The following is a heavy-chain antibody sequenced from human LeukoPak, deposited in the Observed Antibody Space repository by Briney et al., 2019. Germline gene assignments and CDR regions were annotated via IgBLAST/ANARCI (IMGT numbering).Heavy chain of an antibody. V-gene: IGHV3-30*02. Sequence: GGSLRLSCAASGFTFSSYGMHWVRQAPGKGLEWVAFIRYDGSNKYYADSVKGRFTISRDNFKNTLYLQMNSLRAEDTAVYYCAKEGDYYYYYMDVWGKGITVTVSS. D-gene: IGHD1-26*01. CDR1: GFTFSSYG. CDR2: IRYDGSNK. J-gene: IGHJ6*03. CDR3: AKEGDYYYYYMDV.